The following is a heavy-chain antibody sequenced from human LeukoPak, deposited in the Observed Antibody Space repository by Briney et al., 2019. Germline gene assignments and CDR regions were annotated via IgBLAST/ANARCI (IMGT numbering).Heavy chain of an antibody. J-gene: IGHJ4*02. CDR1: GFTFSSYA. D-gene: IGHD6-13*01. Sequence: PGGSLRLSCAAPGFTFSSYAMSWVRQAPGKGLEWVSAISGSGGSTYYADFLKGRLTISRDNSKNTLYLQMNSLRAEDTAVYYCAKEGSTWYYFDYWGQGTLVTVSS. CDR2: ISGSGGST. CDR3: AKEGSTWYYFDY. V-gene: IGHV3-23*01.